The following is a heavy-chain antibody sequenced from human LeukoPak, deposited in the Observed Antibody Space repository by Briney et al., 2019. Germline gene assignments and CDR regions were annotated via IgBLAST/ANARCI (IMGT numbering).Heavy chain of an antibody. Sequence: PGRSLRLSCAASGFTFSSYGMHWVRQAPGKGLEWVAVIWYDGSNKYYADSVKGRFTISRDNSKNTQYLQMNSLRAEDTAVYYCARDQISTRSDILTGHFDYWGQGTLVTVSS. CDR1: GFTFSSYG. CDR2: IWYDGSNK. D-gene: IGHD3-9*01. V-gene: IGHV3-33*01. CDR3: ARDQISTRSDILTGHFDY. J-gene: IGHJ4*02.